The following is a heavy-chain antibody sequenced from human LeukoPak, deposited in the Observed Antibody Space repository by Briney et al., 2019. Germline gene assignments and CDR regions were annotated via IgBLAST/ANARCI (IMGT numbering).Heavy chain of an antibody. Sequence: GGSLTLSCAASGLSFSNAWMSWVRQAPGKGLEWVGRTKSKTDGATTDYAAPVKGRFTISTDDSQNTLYLQMNSLKTEDTAVYYCTTFESWGQGTLVTVFS. J-gene: IGHJ4*02. V-gene: IGHV3-15*01. CDR2: TKSKTDGATT. CDR1: GLSFSNAW. CDR3: TTFES.